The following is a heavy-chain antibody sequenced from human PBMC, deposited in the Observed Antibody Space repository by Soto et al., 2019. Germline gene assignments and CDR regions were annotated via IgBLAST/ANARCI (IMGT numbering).Heavy chain of an antibody. CDR1: GFTFSNAW. Sequence: EVQLVESGGGLVEPGRSLRLSCAASGFTFSNAWMSWVRQAPGTGLEWVGRIKSKTDGGTTDYPAPVKGRFTISRDDSRNTLYLQMNSLRIEDTAVYYCVTHNSGIEDWGQGTLVAVSS. CDR3: VTHNSGIED. D-gene: IGHD1-26*01. V-gene: IGHV3-15*01. CDR2: IKSKTDGGTT. J-gene: IGHJ4*02.